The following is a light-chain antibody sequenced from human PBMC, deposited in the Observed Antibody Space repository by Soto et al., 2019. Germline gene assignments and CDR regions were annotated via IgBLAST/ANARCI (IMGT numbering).Light chain of an antibody. CDR3: SSYSISTAYL. CDR2: EVT. Sequence: QSVLTQPASVSGSPGQSITISCTGTSSDIGGHHFVSWYQQQSGKAPKLVIYEVTDRPSGVSDRFSGSKSGNTASLTISGLQAEDEADYFCSSYSISTAYLFGTGTKVTAL. J-gene: IGLJ1*01. CDR1: SSDIGGHHF. V-gene: IGLV2-14*01.